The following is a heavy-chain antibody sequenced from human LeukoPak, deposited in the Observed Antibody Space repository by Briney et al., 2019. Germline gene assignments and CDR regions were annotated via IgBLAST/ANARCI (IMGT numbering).Heavy chain of an antibody. CDR3: ASSGGITMVRGVIGPQGAFDI. D-gene: IGHD3-10*01. V-gene: IGHV4-30-4*01. CDR2: IYYSGST. CDR1: GGSISSGDYY. Sequence: PSQTLPLTCTVSGGSISSGDYYWSWIRQPPGKGLEWIGYIYYSGSTYYNPSHKSRVTISVDTSKNQFSLKLSSVTAADTAVYYCASSGGITMVRGVIGPQGAFDIWGQGTMVTVSS. J-gene: IGHJ3*02.